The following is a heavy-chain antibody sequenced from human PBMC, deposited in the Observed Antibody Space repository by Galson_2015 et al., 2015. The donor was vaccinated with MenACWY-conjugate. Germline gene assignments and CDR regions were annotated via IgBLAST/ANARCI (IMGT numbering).Heavy chain of an antibody. D-gene: IGHD3-10*01. CDR3: AKDSSHWFGEATSDY. V-gene: IGHV3-23*01. J-gene: IGHJ4*02. CDR2: LSGSGGST. Sequence: SLRLSCAASGFTFSSCAMSWVRQAPGKGLEWVSTLSGSGGSTYYADSVKGRFTISRDNSKNTLYLQMNSLRAEDTAVYYCAKDSSHWFGEATSDYWGQGTLVTVSS. CDR1: GFTFSSCA.